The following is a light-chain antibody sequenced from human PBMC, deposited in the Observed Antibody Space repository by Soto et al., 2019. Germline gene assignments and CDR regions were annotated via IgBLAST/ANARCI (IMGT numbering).Light chain of an antibody. Sequence: IQLTQSPSSLSAFVGDRVTITSRASQSISNYLHWYQQKPGKAPKLLIYDASGLESGVPSRFSGSGSGTEFTLTISSLQPDDFATYYCQQYSSYSNTFGQGTKVDIK. CDR1: QSISNY. J-gene: IGKJ1*01. V-gene: IGKV1-5*01. CDR3: QQYSSYSNT. CDR2: DAS.